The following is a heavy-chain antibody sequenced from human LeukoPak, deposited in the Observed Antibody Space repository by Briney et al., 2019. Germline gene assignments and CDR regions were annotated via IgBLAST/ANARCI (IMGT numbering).Heavy chain of an antibody. V-gene: IGHV3-53*01. CDR2: IYSGGST. CDR3: ASLEGSGSYYPRYFDY. D-gene: IGHD3-10*01. CDR1: GFTVNSNY. Sequence: PGGSLRLSCAASGFTVNSNYMSWVRQAPGKGLEWVSVIYSGGSTYYADSVRGRFTISRDNSKSTLYLEMNSLRAEGTAVYYCASLEGSGSYYPRYFDYWGQGTLVTVSS. J-gene: IGHJ4*02.